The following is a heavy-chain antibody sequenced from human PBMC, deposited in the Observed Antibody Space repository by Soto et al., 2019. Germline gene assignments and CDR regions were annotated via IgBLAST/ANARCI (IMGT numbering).Heavy chain of an antibody. V-gene: IGHV1-8*01. CDR1: GYTFTTYD. D-gene: IGHD3-22*01. Sequence: ASVKVSCKASGYTFTTYDINWVRQATGQGLEWMGWMNPNSGNTGYAQKVRGRVTMTTDTSTSTEYMELRSRRSDDTAVYYCASGYYDSSGYYDADYYYGMDVWGQGTTVTVSS. J-gene: IGHJ6*02. CDR2: MNPNSGNT. CDR3: ASGYYDSSGYYDADYYYGMDV.